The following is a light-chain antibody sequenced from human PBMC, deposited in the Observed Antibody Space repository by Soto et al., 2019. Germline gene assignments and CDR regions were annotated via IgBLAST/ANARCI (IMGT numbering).Light chain of an antibody. J-gene: IGKJ1*01. CDR3: LQHDIYPWT. CDR1: QGVSDY. CDR2: AAS. V-gene: IGKV1-17*03. Sequence: DIQMTQSPSAMSASVGDRVTITCRVSQGVSDYLAWFQLKPGKVPKCLIYAASSLQSGVPSRFSGSGSGTEFTLTISSLQPEDFATYYCLQHDIYPWTFGQGTKVEIK.